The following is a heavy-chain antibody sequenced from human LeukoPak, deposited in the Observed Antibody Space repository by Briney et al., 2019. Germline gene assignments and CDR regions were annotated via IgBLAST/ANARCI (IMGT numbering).Heavy chain of an antibody. J-gene: IGHJ4*02. CDR1: GYTFSNYD. D-gene: IGHD2-2*01. V-gene: IGHV1-8*01. Sequence: ASVNVSCKASGYTFSNYDVIWVRQAPGQGLEWMGWMNPNSGNTGYVQRFQGRVTMTGDTSISTAYMELSSLMSDDTAVYYCARAVRNQLLSDYWGQGTLVTVSS. CDR3: ARAVRNQLLSDY. CDR2: MNPNSGNT.